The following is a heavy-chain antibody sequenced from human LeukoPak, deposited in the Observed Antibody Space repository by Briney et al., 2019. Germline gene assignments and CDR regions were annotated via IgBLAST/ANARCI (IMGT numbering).Heavy chain of an antibody. D-gene: IGHD4-17*01. CDR2: INQDGSGK. J-gene: IGHJ4*02. V-gene: IGHV3-7*03. CDR3: AGAVTSTEGY. Sequence: GRSLRLSCAASGFTFSTYWMTWVRQAPGKGLEWVASINQDGSGKFYVDSVKGRFTISRDNAQKSLYLEMNSLRAEDTAFYYCAGAVTSTEGYWGQGTLVTVSS. CDR1: GFTFSTYW.